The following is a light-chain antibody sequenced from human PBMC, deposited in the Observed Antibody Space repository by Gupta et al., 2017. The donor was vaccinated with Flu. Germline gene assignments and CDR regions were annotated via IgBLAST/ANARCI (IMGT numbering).Light chain of an antibody. V-gene: IGLV2-8*01. CDR3: VSYGGSRV. J-gene: IGLJ2*01. CDR1: SNDLDRYNY. Sequence: QSALTQHPSASGSPVQSVTISCTGTSNDLDRYNYVSWYQHHAGKAPKHMLYEVTKRPSGVPDRYSGSQSGYTASLTVSGLHAEDEADYYCVSYGGSRVFGGGTKLTVL. CDR2: EVT.